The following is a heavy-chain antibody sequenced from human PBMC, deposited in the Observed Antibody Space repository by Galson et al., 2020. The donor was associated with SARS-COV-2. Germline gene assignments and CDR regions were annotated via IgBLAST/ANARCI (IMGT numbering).Heavy chain of an antibody. CDR2: IYWDDDK. CDR1: GFSLSTSGVG. CDR3: AHRGSSGWWGDYFDY. J-gene: IGHJ4*02. Sequence: SGPTLVKPTQTLTLTCTFSGFSLSTSGVGVGWIRQPPGKALEWLALIYWDDDKRYSPSLESRLTITKDTSKNQVVLTMTNMDPVDTATYYCAHRGSSGWWGDYFDYWGQGTLVTVSS. D-gene: IGHD6-19*01. V-gene: IGHV2-5*02.